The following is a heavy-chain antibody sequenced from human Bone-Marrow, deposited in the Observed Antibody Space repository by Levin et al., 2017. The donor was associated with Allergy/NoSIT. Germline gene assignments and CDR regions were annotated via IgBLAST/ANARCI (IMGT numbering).Heavy chain of an antibody. D-gene: IGHD2-8*01. CDR3: STVRYCTSGVCYARYYYYYGMDV. Sequence: GESLKISCAASGFTFSDALMNWVRQAPGKGLEWVGRIKKNTDGGPTDYGAPVKGRFAISRDDSKNMLYLQMNSLKTEDTAVYYCSTVRYCTSGVCYARYYYYYGMDVWGQGTTVTVSS. CDR1: GFTFSDAL. J-gene: IGHJ6*02. V-gene: IGHV3-15*07. CDR2: IKKNTDGGPT.